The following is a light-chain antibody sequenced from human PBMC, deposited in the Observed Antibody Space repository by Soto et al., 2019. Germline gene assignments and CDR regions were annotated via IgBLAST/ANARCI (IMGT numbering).Light chain of an antibody. V-gene: IGLV2-23*01. J-gene: IGLJ1*01. CDR2: EGS. Sequence: QYVLTQPASVSGSPGQSITISCTGTSGDVGTYNLVSWYQQHPGKAPKLMIYEGSKRPSGISTRFSGSKSGNTASLTISGLQAEDEADYYCWSYTGDNSYVFGGGTKLTVL. CDR3: WSYTGDNSYV. CDR1: SGDVGTYNL.